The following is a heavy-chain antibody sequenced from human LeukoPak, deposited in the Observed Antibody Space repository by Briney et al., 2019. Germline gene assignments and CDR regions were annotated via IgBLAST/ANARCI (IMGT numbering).Heavy chain of an antibody. CDR3: ARGDWNDPSDYYYYMDV. Sequence: SETLSLTCTVSGGSISSYYWSWIRQPAGKGLEWIGRIYPSGSTNYNPSLNSRVTMSVDTSKNQFSLKLRSVTAADTAVYYCARGDWNDPSDYYYYMDVWGKGTTVTVSS. V-gene: IGHV4-4*07. CDR1: GGSISSYY. J-gene: IGHJ6*03. CDR2: IYPSGST. D-gene: IGHD1-1*01.